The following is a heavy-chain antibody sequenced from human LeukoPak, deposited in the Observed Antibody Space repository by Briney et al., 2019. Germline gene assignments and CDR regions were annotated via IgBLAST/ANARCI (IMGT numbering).Heavy chain of an antibody. J-gene: IGHJ6*03. CDR3: ARAAAGQNLYYYYMDV. D-gene: IGHD6-13*01. CDR1: GFTSV. V-gene: IGHV3-30*02. Sequence: GGSLRLSCEVSGFTSVMHWVRQAPGKGLEWVAFIRYDGSNKYYADSVKGRFTISRDNAKNSLYLQMNSLRAEDTAVYYCARAAAGQNLYYYYMDVWGKGTTVTVSS. CDR2: IRYDGSNK.